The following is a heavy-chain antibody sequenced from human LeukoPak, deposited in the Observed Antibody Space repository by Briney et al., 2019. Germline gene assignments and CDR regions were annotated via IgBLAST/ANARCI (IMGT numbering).Heavy chain of an antibody. CDR1: GYIFTDYY. CDR3: ARDPEGQWFI. V-gene: IGHV1-2*02. J-gene: IGHJ2*01. CDR2: INPNSGAT. Sequence: ASVKVSCKASGYIFTDYYIHWVRQAPGQGLEWLGWINPNSGATNFAQKFQGRLTMTRDTSISTAYMELSRLRSDDTAMYYCARDPEGQWFIWGRGTLVTVSS. D-gene: IGHD3-22*01.